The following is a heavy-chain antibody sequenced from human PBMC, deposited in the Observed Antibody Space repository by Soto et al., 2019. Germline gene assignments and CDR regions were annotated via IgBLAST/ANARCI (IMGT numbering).Heavy chain of an antibody. CDR2: FSGSGGST. CDR1: GFTFSSYA. V-gene: IGHV3-23*01. Sequence: EVQLLESGGGLVQPGGSLRLSCAASGFTFSSYAMSWVRQAPGKGLEWVSAFSGSGGSTYYADSVKGRFTISRDNSKNTLYLQMNSLRAEDTAVYYCAKDLTHYDFWSGSYYYYGMDVWGQGTTVTVSS. D-gene: IGHD3-3*01. CDR3: AKDLTHYDFWSGSYYYYGMDV. J-gene: IGHJ6*02.